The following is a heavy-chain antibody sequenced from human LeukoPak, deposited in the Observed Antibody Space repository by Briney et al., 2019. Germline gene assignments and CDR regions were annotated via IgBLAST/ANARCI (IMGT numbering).Heavy chain of an antibody. D-gene: IGHD4-17*01. CDR3: ARGGTTTVTTSSVDY. CDR1: GGSLSGYN. CDR2: INHSGRT. V-gene: IGHV4-34*01. J-gene: IGHJ4*02. Sequence: PSETLSLTCAVYGGSLSGYNWSWIRQPPGKGLECRGEINHSGRTNYNPSLKSRVTISLDTFKNHSSMLMCTVTAADTAVYYCARGGTTTVTTSSVDYWGQGTLVTVPS.